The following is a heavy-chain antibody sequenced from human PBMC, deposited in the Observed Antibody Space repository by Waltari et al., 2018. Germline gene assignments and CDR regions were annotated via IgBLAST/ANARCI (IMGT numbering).Heavy chain of an antibody. J-gene: IGHJ3*02. CDR3: ARVSYGGYGGDAFDI. Sequence: QVQLVQSGAEVKKPGASVKVSCTASGYTFTSYYMHWVRQAPGQGLEWMGIINPSGGSTSYAQKFQGRVTMTRDTSTSTVYMELSSLRSEDTAVYYCARVSYGGYGGDAFDIWGQGTMVTVSS. CDR2: INPSGGST. D-gene: IGHD5-12*01. V-gene: IGHV1-46*01. CDR1: GYTFTSYY.